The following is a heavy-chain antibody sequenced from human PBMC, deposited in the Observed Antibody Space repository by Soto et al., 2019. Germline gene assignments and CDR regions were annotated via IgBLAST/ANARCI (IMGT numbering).Heavy chain of an antibody. J-gene: IGHJ4*02. CDR2: IWYDGSNK. CDR3: ARVGQQLVIDY. D-gene: IGHD6-13*01. CDR1: GFTFSSYG. V-gene: IGHV3-33*01. Sequence: QVQLVESGGGVVQPGRSLRLSCAASGFTFSSYGMHWVRQAPGKGLEWVAVIWYDGSNKYYADSVKGRFTISRDNSKNTLYLQMNSLRAKDTAVYYCARVGQQLVIDYWGQGTLVTVSS.